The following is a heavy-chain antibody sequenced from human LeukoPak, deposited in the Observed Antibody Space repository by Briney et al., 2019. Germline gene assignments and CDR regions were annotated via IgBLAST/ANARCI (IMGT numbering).Heavy chain of an antibody. J-gene: IGHJ4*02. CDR1: GGSISSYY. CDR3: ARQATIFGVVPLYYFDY. CDR2: IYYSGST. Sequence: SETLSLTCTVSGGSISSYYWSWIRRPPGKGLEWIGYIYYSGSTNYNPSLKSRVTISVDTSKNQFSLKLSSVTAADTAVYYCARQATIFGVVPLYYFDYWGQGTLVTVSS. D-gene: IGHD3-3*01. V-gene: IGHV4-59*08.